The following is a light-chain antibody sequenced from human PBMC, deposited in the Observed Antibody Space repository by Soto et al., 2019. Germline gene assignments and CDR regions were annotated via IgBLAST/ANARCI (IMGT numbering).Light chain of an antibody. CDR3: GSYAGRATYV. CDR1: SSDVGSYNL. V-gene: IGLV2-23*02. Sequence: QSALTQPASVSGSPGQSITISCTGHSSDVGSYNLVSWYQQYPGKAPKLIIFEVFKRPSGVSHRFSWSKSGTTASLTISGLQAEDEANYYCGSYAGRATYVFGGGTKLTVL. J-gene: IGLJ2*01. CDR2: EVF.